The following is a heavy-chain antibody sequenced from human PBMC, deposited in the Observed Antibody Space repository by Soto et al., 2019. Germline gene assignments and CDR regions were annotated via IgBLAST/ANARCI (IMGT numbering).Heavy chain of an antibody. V-gene: IGHV4-31*03. J-gene: IGHJ6*03. D-gene: IGHD2-15*01. CDR1: GCSISSGIHY. CDR2: IYYSGGT. Sequence: PSETLSLTCPVSGCSISSGIHYWSWIRQHPGKGLEWIGYIYYSGGTYYNPSLKSRVSMSLDTSRNQFSLKLSSVTAADTAVYYCARDRDGNSPGYYYYMDVWGKGTTVTVSS. CDR3: ARDRDGNSPGYYYYMDV.